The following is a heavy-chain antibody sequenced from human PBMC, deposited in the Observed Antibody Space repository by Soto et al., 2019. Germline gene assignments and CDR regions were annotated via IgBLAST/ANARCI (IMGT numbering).Heavy chain of an antibody. CDR3: AGRAVAGRSFDD. J-gene: IGHJ4*02. CDR2: ISSSGNSI. Sequence: PGGSLRLSCAASGFTFSDYYMTWIRQAPGKGLEWVSSISSSGNSIYYADSVKGRFTVSRDNAKNTLYLQMNSLRAEDMAVYYCAGRAVAGRSFDDWCREALIIVSS. V-gene: IGHV3-11*01. CDR1: GFTFSDYY. D-gene: IGHD6-13*01.